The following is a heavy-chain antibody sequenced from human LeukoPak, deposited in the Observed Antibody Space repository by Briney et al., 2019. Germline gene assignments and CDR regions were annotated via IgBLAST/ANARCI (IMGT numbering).Heavy chain of an antibody. CDR3: ARGIRAIAAAVPDWFDP. J-gene: IGHJ5*02. V-gene: IGHV4-30-2*01. Sequence: PSETLSLTCTVSGGSISSGGYYWSWIRQPPGKGLEWIGYIYHSGSTYYNPSLKSRVTISVDRSKNQFSLKLSSVTAADTAVYYCARGIRAIAAAVPDWFDPWGQGTLVTVSS. CDR1: GGSISSGGYY. D-gene: IGHD6-13*01. CDR2: IYHSGST.